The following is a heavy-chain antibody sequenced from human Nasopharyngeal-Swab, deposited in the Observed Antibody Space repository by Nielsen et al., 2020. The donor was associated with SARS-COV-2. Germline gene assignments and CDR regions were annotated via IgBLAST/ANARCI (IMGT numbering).Heavy chain of an antibody. CDR2: ISGSSTTI. Sequence: GESLKISCAASGFTFSSYSMNWVRQAPGKGLEWVSYISGSSTTIYYADSVKGRFTISRDNAKNPLYLQMNSLRDEDTAVYYCARDTDHIVVVTAWQGAFDIWGQGTMVTVSS. V-gene: IGHV3-48*02. CDR3: ARDTDHIVVVTAWQGAFDI. D-gene: IGHD2-21*02. J-gene: IGHJ3*02. CDR1: GFTFSSYS.